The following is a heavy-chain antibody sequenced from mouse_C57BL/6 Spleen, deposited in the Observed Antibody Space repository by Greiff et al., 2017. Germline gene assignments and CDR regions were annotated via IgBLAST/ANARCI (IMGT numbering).Heavy chain of an antibody. J-gene: IGHJ2*01. CDR3: ARAGQLRVGDY. CDR2: IYPGDGDT. Sequence: QVQLQQSGAELVKPGASVKISCKASGSAFSRYWMNGVKQRPGRGLEWIGQIYPGDGDTNSNGKFKGKATLTADKSSSTAYMQLSSLTSEDSAVYFCARAGQLRVGDYWGQGTTLTVSS. D-gene: IGHD3-2*02. V-gene: IGHV1-80*01. CDR1: GSAFSRYW.